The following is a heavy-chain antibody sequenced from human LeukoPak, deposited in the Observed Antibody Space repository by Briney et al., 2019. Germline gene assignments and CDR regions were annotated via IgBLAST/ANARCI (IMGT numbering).Heavy chain of an antibody. Sequence: PGGSLRLSCAASGFTFSGSAMHWVRQASGKGLEWIGRVRSRANNYAPAYAASVKGRFTISRDDSKNTAYLEMNSLKTDDTAVYYCATSVIAATRTTDYWGQGTLVTVSS. J-gene: IGHJ4*02. D-gene: IGHD2-15*01. CDR2: VRSRANNYAP. CDR1: GFTFSGSA. V-gene: IGHV3-73*01. CDR3: ATSVIAATRTTDY.